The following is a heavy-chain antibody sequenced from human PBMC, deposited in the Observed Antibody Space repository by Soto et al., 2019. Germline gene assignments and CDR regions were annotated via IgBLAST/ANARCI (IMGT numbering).Heavy chain of an antibody. D-gene: IGHD1-7*01. CDR2: ISWNSGSI. V-gene: IGHV3-9*01. J-gene: IGHJ4*02. CDR3: AKDFSDIWDYRRDFDY. Sequence: EVQLVESGGGLVQPGRSLRLSCGASGFTFDDFAMHWVRQAPGKYLEWVSGISWNSGSIAYADSVKGRFTISRDNAKNSLYLQMNSLTPEDTALYYCAKDFSDIWDYRRDFDYWGQGTLVTVSS. CDR1: GFTFDDFA.